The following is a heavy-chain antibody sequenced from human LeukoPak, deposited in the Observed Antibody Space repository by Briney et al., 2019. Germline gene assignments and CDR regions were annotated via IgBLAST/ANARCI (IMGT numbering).Heavy chain of an antibody. CDR3: AREPSIVGATTGYFDY. V-gene: IGHV3-11*01. CDR2: ISSSGSTI. Sequence: GGSLRLSCAASGFTLSDYYMSWIRQAPGKGLEWVSYISSSGSTIYYADSVKGRFTISRDNAKNSLYLQMNSLRAEDTAVYYCAREPSIVGATTGYFDYWGQGTLVTVSS. D-gene: IGHD1-26*01. J-gene: IGHJ4*02. CDR1: GFTLSDYY.